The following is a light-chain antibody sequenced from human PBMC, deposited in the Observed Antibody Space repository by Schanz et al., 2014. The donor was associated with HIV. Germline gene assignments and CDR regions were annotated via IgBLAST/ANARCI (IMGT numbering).Light chain of an antibody. CDR3: QQHGSSPPWT. V-gene: IGKV3-20*01. CDR1: QSISSDY. Sequence: EIVLTQSPVILSLSPGERATLSCRTTQSISSDYLAWYQQRPGQPPRLLIYGASSRATGIPDRFSGSGSGTDFTLTISGLEPEDFAVYYCQQHGSSPPWTFGQGTKVEVK. CDR2: GAS. J-gene: IGKJ1*01.